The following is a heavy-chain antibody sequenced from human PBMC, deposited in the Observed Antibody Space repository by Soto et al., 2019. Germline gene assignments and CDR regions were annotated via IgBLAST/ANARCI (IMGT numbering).Heavy chain of an antibody. D-gene: IGHD3-9*01. CDR3: ARGDPPDVLNDAGSRLSTHDGDV. J-gene: IGHJ6*01. CDR1: GYSLTDYH. V-gene: IGHV1-2*04. CDR2: INPKSCGT. Sequence: GASVKVSCKASGYSLTDYHIHWVRQAPGQGLERLGRINPKSCGTSTAQKFQGWVTRPTDTSISTPPMELIMLTSHNTTIYYCARGDPPDVLNDAGSRLSTHDGDVWGHGTRVTVS.